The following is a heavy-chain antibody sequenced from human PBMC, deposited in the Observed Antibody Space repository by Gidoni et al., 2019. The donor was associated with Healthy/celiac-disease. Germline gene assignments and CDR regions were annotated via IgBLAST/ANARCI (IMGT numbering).Heavy chain of an antibody. J-gene: IGHJ3*02. CDR3: AKDWYYYDSSVYYYETENAFDI. V-gene: IGHV3-23*01. Sequence: AASGFTFSSYAMSWVRQAPGKGLEWVSAISGSGGSTYYADSVKGRFTISRDNSKNTLYLQMNSLRAEDTAVYYCAKDWYYYDSSVYYYETENAFDIWGQGTMVTVSS. CDR1: GFTFSSYA. CDR2: ISGSGGST. D-gene: IGHD3-22*01.